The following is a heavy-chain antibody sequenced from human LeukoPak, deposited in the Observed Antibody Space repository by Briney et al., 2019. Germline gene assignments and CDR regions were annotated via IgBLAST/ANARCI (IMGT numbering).Heavy chain of an antibody. CDR2: ISSNGGST. CDR1: GFTFSSYA. CDR3: ARGGYSYGYDY. D-gene: IGHD5-18*01. Sequence: GGSLRLSCAASGFTFSSYAMHWVRQAPGKGLEYVSAISSNGGSTYYANSVRGRFTISRDNSKNTLYLQMGSLRAEDMAVYYSARGGYSYGYDYWGQGTLVTVSS. J-gene: IGHJ4*02. V-gene: IGHV3-64*01.